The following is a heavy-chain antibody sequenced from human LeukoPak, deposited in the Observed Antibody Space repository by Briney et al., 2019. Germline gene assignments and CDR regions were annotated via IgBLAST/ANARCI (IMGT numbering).Heavy chain of an antibody. CDR2: IYSGGST. V-gene: IGHV3-66*01. CDR1: GFTVSSNY. CDR3: AREEGIAVAAGIDY. D-gene: IGHD6-19*01. Sequence: GGSLRLSCAASGFTVSSNYMSWVRQAPGKGLEWVSVIYSGGSTYYADYVKGRFTISRDNSKNTLYLQMNSLRAEDTAVYYCAREEGIAVAAGIDYWGQGTLVTVSS. J-gene: IGHJ4*02.